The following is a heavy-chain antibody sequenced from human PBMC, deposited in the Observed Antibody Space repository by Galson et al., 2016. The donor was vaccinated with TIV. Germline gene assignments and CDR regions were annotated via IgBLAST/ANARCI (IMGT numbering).Heavy chain of an antibody. CDR1: GFTFSIYN. V-gene: IGHV3-48*01. J-gene: IGHJ4*02. CDR2: ISTTSSPI. D-gene: IGHD5-24*01. Sequence: SLRLSCAASGFTFSIYNMNWVRQPPGKGLEWISYISTTSSPIYYADSVRGRFTISRDNAKNSLYLQMNSLRADDTAVYYCAREGRDGYNPYFDYWGQGTLVTVSS. CDR3: AREGRDGYNPYFDY.